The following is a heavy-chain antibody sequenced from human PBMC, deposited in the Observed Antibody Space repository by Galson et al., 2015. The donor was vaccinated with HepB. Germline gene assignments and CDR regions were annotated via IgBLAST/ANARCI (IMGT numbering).Heavy chain of an antibody. CDR2: IIPIFGTA. CDR1: GYTFTSYY. J-gene: IGHJ6*02. V-gene: IGHV1-69*13. Sequence: SVKVSCKASGYTFTSYYMHWVRQAPGQGLEWMGGIIPIFGTANCAQKFQGRVTITADESTSTAYMELSSLRSEDTAVYYCAPTFLNCSGGSCYPKYYYGMDVWGQGTTVTVSS. CDR3: APTFLNCSGGSCYPKYYYGMDV. D-gene: IGHD2-15*01.